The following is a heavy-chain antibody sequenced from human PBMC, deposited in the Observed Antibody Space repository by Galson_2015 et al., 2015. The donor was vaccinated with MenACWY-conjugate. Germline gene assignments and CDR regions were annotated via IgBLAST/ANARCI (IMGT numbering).Heavy chain of an antibody. CDR1: GFAFSNYC. Sequence: SLRLSCAASGFAFSNYCMRWVRHAPGKGLECVSRICAGGISIMYGDSVRGRFTISRDDAENTLYLQMDSLRADDTAVYFCVRGSSGGRGMDIWGQGTTVTGSS. J-gene: IGHJ6*02. D-gene: IGHD6-19*01. V-gene: IGHV3-74*03. CDR2: ICAGGISI. CDR3: VRGSSGGRGMDI.